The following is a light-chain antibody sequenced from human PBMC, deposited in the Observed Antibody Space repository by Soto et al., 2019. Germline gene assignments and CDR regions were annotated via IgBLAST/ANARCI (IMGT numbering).Light chain of an antibody. CDR2: GAS. CDR3: RQYDNWRLT. CDR1: HSVDSN. J-gene: IGKJ4*02. Sequence: ELVLTQCPDTLSVYPGERATLSCRASHSVDSNLGWYQQKPGQAPRLLIFGASTRATGIPARFSGSGSGTEFTLTLSSLHSEDFRVYFCRQYDNWRLTWGEGT. V-gene: IGKV3D-15*01.